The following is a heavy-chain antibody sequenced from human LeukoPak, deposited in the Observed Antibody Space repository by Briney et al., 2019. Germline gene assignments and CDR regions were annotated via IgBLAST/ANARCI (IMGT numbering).Heavy chain of an antibody. Sequence: PGGSLRLSCAASGFTFSNHGMSWVRQAPGKGLEWVSGIRGSGFSTDYADSVKGRFTISRDNSKNTLYLQMNSLRVEDTAVYYCAKDYRRYYYDSSGEGAFDIWGQGTMVTVSS. D-gene: IGHD3-22*01. CDR2: IRGSGFST. CDR3: AKDYRRYYYDSSGEGAFDI. V-gene: IGHV3-23*01. J-gene: IGHJ3*02. CDR1: GFTFSNHG.